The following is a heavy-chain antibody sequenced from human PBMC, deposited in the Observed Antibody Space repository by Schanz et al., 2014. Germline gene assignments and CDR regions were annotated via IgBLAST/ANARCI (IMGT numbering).Heavy chain of an antibody. CDR1: GFTFSDHW. CDR3: ARDPNSVNELDY. CDR2: IKEDSSVK. Sequence: EVQLVESGGALVQPGGSLRLSCSASGFTFSDHWMSWVRQAPGKGLEWVANIKEDSSVKAYVDSVRGRFTLSRDNVKNSVYLQMNSLRVEDTAVYYCARDPNSVNELDYWGQGTLVTVSS. V-gene: IGHV3-7*03. J-gene: IGHJ4*02. D-gene: IGHD5-12*01.